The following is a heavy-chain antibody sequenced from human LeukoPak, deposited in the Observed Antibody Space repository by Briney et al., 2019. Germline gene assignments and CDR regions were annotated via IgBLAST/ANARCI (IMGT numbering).Heavy chain of an antibody. CDR2: VYYTGST. V-gene: IGHV4-59*08. D-gene: IGHD3-10*01. Sequence: SETLSLTCTVSGGSIISYYWSWVRQPPGKGLEWIGFVYYTGSTNYNPSLKSRVTISVDTSKNQFSLKLSSVTAADTAVYYCARTRYYYNSRSYGAPYYFDYWGQGTLVTVSS. CDR1: GGSIISYY. CDR3: ARTRYYYNSRSYGAPYYFDY. J-gene: IGHJ4*02.